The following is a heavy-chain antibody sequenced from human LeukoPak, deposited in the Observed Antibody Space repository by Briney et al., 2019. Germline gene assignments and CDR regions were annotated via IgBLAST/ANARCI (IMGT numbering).Heavy chain of an antibody. Sequence: GGSLRLSCAASDFAFSSYWMNWVRQVPGKGLEWVANINGDGRDTYYVGSVRGRFTISRDNADNSLYLQMHNLRGDDTAVYYCARGVNSAIDWWGQGTLVTVSS. CDR2: INGDGRDT. J-gene: IGHJ4*02. D-gene: IGHD3-10*01. V-gene: IGHV3-7*01. CDR3: ARGVNSAIDW. CDR1: DFAFSSYW.